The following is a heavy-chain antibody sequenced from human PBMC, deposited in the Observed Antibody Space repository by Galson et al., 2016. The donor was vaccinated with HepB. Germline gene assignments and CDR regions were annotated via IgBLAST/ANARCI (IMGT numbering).Heavy chain of an antibody. V-gene: IGHV1-46*01. CDR1: GYTFTSYF. J-gene: IGHJ4*02. CDR3: ARDRGNYDSTGYYFDY. Sequence: SCKASGYTFTSYFIHWVRQAPGQGLQWMGTINPSADSTTYAHNFQGRVTMTRDTSTSTVYMELSSLRSEDTAVFYCARDRGNYDSTGYYFDYWGQGTPVTVSA. D-gene: IGHD3-22*01. CDR2: INPSADST.